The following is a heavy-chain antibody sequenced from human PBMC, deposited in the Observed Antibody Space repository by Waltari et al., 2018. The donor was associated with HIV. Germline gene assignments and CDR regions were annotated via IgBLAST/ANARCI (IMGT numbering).Heavy chain of an antibody. D-gene: IGHD3-10*01. V-gene: IGHV3-33*01. J-gene: IGHJ6*02. Sequence: QVQLVESGGGVVQPGRSLRLSCAASGFTFSSYAMHWVRQAPGKGLEWVAVIWYDGSNKYYADSVKGRFSISRDNSKNTLYLQMNSLRAEDTAVYFCARRGVLTYYYTMDVWGQGTTVTVSS. CDR2: IWYDGSNK. CDR1: GFTFSSYA. CDR3: ARRGVLTYYYTMDV.